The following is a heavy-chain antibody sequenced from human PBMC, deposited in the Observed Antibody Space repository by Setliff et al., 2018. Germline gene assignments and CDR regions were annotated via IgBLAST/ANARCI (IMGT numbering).Heavy chain of an antibody. CDR3: ARVGAVNYDFDS. Sequence: SETLSLTCAVSSYSISTNYYWGWIRQPPGKGLEWIGSIYHSGSTYYNPSLKSRVTMSVDTSKNQFSLKLTSVTAADTAVYYCARVGAVNYDFDSWGQGTLVTVSS. D-gene: IGHD3-10*01. J-gene: IGHJ4*02. V-gene: IGHV4-38-2*01. CDR1: SYSISTNYY. CDR2: IYHSGST.